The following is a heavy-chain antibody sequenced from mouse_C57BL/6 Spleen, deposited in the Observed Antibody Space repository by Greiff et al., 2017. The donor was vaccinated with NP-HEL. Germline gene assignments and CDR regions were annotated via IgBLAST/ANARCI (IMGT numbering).Heavy chain of an antibody. CDR2: INYDGSST. V-gene: IGHV5-16*01. CDR1: GFTFSDYY. Sequence: EVQLQESEGGLVQPGSSMKLSCTASGFTFSDYYMAWVRQVPEKGLEWVANINYDGSSTYYLDSLKSRFIISRDNAKNILYLQMSSLKSEDTATYYCAREGLRGFAYWGQGTLVTVSA. D-gene: IGHD2-4*01. CDR3: AREGLRGFAY. J-gene: IGHJ3*01.